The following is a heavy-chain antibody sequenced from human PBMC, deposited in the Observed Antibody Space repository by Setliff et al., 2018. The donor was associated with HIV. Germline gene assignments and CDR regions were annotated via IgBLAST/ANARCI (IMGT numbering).Heavy chain of an antibody. CDR1: GYTFTDYY. Sequence: GASVKVSCKASGYTFTDYYIHWVRQAPGQGLEWMGWSNTGNGNTKYSQEFQGRVTMTTDTSTSTAYMEMRSLRSDDTAVYFCARDVDNAGTHPPDYWGQGTLVTVSS. V-gene: IGHV1-3*02. J-gene: IGHJ4*02. CDR3: ARDVDNAGTHPPDY. D-gene: IGHD1-20*01. CDR2: SNTGNGNT.